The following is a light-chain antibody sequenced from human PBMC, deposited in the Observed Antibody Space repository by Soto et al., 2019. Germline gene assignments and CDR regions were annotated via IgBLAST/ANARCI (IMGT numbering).Light chain of an antibody. CDR1: QSPLHRNGNIY. Sequence: DIVMTQSPLSLSVTPGEPASISCRSSQSPLHRNGNIYLDWYLQKPGQSPQLLIYSVSNRASGVPERFSGSGSGTDFTLKITRVEADDVGIYYSMNAVQTLTFGGGTKVEI. CDR3: MNAVQTLT. V-gene: IGKV2-28*01. CDR2: SVS. J-gene: IGKJ4*01.